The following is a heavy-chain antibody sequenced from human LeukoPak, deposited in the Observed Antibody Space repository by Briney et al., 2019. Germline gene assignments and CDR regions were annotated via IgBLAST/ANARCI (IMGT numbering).Heavy chain of an antibody. V-gene: IGHV3-7*05. CDR1: GFTFSSHW. CDR2: INKDGNEQ. J-gene: IGHJ4*02. Sequence: GGALRLSCVASGFTFSSHWMSWVRQAPGKGPEWVAIINKDGNEQYYADSVKGRFTISRDNATNSVYLQMNSLRAEDTAVHYCARAGNLDCWGQGTLVTVSS. CDR3: ARAGNLDC.